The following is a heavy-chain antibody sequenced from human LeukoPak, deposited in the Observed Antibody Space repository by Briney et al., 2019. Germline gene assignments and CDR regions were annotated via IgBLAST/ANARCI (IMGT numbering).Heavy chain of an antibody. CDR2: IRYDGSIK. D-gene: IGHD4-11*01. V-gene: IGHV3-30*02. CDR3: ARSDYSGGGYYYYFFMDV. CDR1: GFTFRNYG. J-gene: IGHJ6*03. Sequence: GGSLRLSCAASGFTFRNYGMHWVRQAPGKGLEWVAFIRYDGSIKYHADSVKGRLTISRDNAKKSLYLQMDSLRAEDTAVYYCARSDYSGGGYYYYFFMDVWGKGTTVTVSS.